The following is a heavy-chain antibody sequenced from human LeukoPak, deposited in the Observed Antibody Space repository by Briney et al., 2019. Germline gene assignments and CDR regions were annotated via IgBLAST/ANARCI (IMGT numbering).Heavy chain of an antibody. J-gene: IGHJ4*02. CDR3: ARGKRTAVTAFIDY. CDR1: GYTFTGYY. D-gene: IGHD4-17*01. CDR2: INPISGGT. V-gene: IGHV1-2*02. Sequence: ASVKVSCKTSGYTFTGYYTHWVRQAPGQGLEWMGWINPISGGTNYAQKFQGRVTLTRDTSITTAYMELSGLRSDDTAVYFCARGKRTAVTAFIDYSGQGTLVTVSS.